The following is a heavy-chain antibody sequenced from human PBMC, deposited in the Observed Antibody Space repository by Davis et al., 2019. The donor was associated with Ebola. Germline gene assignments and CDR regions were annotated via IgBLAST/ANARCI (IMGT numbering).Heavy chain of an antibody. J-gene: IGHJ4*02. CDR1: GFTFSSYS. CDR2: ISSSRSYI. CDR3: ARGLTSIRYYYGSEYYFDY. V-gene: IGHV3-21*01. D-gene: IGHD3-10*01. Sequence: PGGSLRLSCAASGFTFSSYSMNWVRQAPGKGLEWVSSISSSRSYIYYADSVKGRFTISRDNAKNSLYLQMNSLRAEDTAVYYCARGLTSIRYYYGSEYYFDYWGQGTLVTVSS.